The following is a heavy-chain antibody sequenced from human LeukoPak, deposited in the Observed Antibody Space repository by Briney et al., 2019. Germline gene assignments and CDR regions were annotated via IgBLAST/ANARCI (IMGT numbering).Heavy chain of an antibody. J-gene: IGHJ4*02. Sequence: SETLSPTCTVSGGSISSYYWSWIRQPPGKGLEWIGYIYYSGSTNYNPSLKSRVTISVDTSKNQFSLKLSSVTAADTAVYYCARGRRPRELSSLGWGQGTLVTVSS. V-gene: IGHV4-59*01. CDR1: GGSISSYY. CDR3: ARGRRPRELSSLG. D-gene: IGHD3-16*02. CDR2: IYYSGST.